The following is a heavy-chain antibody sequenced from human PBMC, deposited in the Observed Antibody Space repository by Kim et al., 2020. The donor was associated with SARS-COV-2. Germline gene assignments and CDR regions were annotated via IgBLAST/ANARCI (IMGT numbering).Heavy chain of an antibody. CDR2: IYYSGST. CDR3: ARENVIAARGHYFDY. CDR1: GGSISSSSYY. J-gene: IGHJ4*02. D-gene: IGHD6-6*01. Sequence: SETLSLTCTVSGGSISSSSYYWGWIRQPPGKGLEWIGSIYYSGSTYYNPSLKSRVTISVDTSKNQFSLKLSSVTAADTAVYYCARENVIAARGHYFDYWGQGTLVTVSS. V-gene: IGHV4-39*01.